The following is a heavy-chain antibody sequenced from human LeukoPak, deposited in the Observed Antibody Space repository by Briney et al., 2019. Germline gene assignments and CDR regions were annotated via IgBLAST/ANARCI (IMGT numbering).Heavy chain of an antibody. J-gene: IGHJ4*02. Sequence: SETLSLTCTVSGSSIGTYSWSWIRQPPGKGLEWIGEINHSGSTNYNPSLKSRVTISVDTSKNQFSLKLSSVTAADTAVYYCARGRDSSSKGTASFDYWGQGTLVTVSS. V-gene: IGHV4-34*01. CDR2: INHSGST. CDR3: ARGRDSSSKGTASFDY. D-gene: IGHD6-13*01. CDR1: GSSIGTYS.